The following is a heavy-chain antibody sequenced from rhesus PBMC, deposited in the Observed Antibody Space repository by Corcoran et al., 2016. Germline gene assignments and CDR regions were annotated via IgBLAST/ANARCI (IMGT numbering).Heavy chain of an antibody. CDR3: ARNPSGAYYYFDY. D-gene: IGHD3-16*01. CDR1: GGSISGFN. V-gene: IGHV4-165*02. Sequence: QVQLQEAGPGLLKPAETLSLTCGVSGGSISGFNWNWNRQSPGKGLECIGYIGGSTGHTSYHPSLKSRVTLSAYTSNTQFSLELNSVTAADTAVYYCARNPSGAYYYFDYWGQGVLVTVSS. J-gene: IGHJ4*01. CDR2: IGGSTGHT.